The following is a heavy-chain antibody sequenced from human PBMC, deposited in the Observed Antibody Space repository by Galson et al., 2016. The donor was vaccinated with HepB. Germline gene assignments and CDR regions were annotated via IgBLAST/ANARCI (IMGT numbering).Heavy chain of an antibody. Sequence: SLRLSCAASGFTFTDHYMDWVRQAPGKGLEWVARIRNKAASYSTDYAASVNGRFTVSRDDPKSSLYLQMNSLKPKDSAMYYCVRDSRYHYHDYWGQGTLVAVSS. J-gene: IGHJ4*02. D-gene: IGHD1-14*01. CDR3: VRDSRYHYHDY. CDR2: IRNKAASYST. CDR1: GFTFTDHY. V-gene: IGHV3-72*01.